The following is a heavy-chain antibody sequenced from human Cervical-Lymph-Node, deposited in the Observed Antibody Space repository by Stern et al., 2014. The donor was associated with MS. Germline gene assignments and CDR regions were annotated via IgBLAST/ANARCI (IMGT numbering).Heavy chain of an antibody. CDR1: GASFSSFS. D-gene: IGHD6-6*01. V-gene: IGHV1-69*09. CDR3: ARGPSKAGMDV. CDR2: IIPLLGIA. Sequence: VQLVESGAEVKKPGSSVKVSCKSSGASFSSFSFTWVRQAPGQGLEWMGRIIPLLGIANYAEKFQGRVTITADKSTSTAYMELSSLASQDTALYYCARGPSKAGMDVWGQGTTVTVSS. J-gene: IGHJ6*02.